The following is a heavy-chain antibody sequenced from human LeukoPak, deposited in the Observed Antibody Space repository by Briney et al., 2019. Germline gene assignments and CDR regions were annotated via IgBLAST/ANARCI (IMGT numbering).Heavy chain of an antibody. CDR1: GFTFSSYA. V-gene: IGHV3-30-3*01. Sequence: PGRSLRLSCAASGFTFSSYAMHWVRQAPGKGLEWVAVISYDGSNKYYADSVNGRFTISRDNSKNTLYLQMNSLRAEDTAVYYCAKDTRAIWWSGSYYYYGMDVWGQGTTVTVSS. CDR3: AKDTRAIWWSGSYYYYGMDV. CDR2: ISYDGSNK. J-gene: IGHJ6*02. D-gene: IGHD3-3*01.